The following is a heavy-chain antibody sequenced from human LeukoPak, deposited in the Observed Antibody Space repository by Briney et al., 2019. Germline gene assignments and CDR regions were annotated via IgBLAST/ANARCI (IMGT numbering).Heavy chain of an antibody. V-gene: IGHV3-30*02. CDR3: AKDRAYYYGSGSSDY. J-gene: IGHJ4*02. Sequence: GGSPRLSCAASGFTFSSHDMHWVRQAPGKGLEWVAFIRYDGSNKYYADSVKGRFTISRDNSKNTLYLQMNSLRAEDTAVYYCAKDRAYYYGSGSSDYWGQGTLVTVSS. CDR1: GFTFSSHD. CDR2: IRYDGSNK. D-gene: IGHD3-10*01.